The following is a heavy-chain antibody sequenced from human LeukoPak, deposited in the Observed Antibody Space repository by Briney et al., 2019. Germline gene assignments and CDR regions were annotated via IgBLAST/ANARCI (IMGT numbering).Heavy chain of an antibody. CDR3: AKDGDGDNYYYYMDV. CDR1: GFTFSSYA. J-gene: IGHJ6*03. Sequence: HAGGSLRLSCAASGFTFSSYAMSWVRQAPGEGLEWVSAISGSGGSTYYADSVKGRFTISRDNSKNTLYLQMNSLRAEDTAVYYCAKDGDGDNYYYYMDVWGKGTTVTVSS. V-gene: IGHV3-23*01. CDR2: ISGSGGST. D-gene: IGHD4-17*01.